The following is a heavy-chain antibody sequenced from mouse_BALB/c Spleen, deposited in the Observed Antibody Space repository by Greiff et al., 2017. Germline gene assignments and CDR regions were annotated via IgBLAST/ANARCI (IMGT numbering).Heavy chain of an antibody. CDR3: ARSTYYGNSKDY. CDR2: IYPGNVNT. J-gene: IGHJ4*01. CDR1: GYTFTSYY. D-gene: IGHD2-10*01. V-gene: IGHV1S56*01. Sequence: VQLQQSGPELVKPGASVRISCKASGYTFTSYYIHWVKQRPGQGLEWIGWIYPGNVNTKYNEKFKGKATLTADKSSSTAYMQLSSLTSEDSAVYFCARSTYYGNSKDYWGQGTSVTVSS.